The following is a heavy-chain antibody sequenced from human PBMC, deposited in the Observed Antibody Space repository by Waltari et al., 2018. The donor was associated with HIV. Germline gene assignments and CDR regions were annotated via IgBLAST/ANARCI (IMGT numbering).Heavy chain of an antibody. D-gene: IGHD1-26*01. Sequence: QVQLVESGGGVVQPGKSLRLSCAASGSTFSNFGIHWVRQAPGKGLDWVAVISFDGRNEYYADSVKGRFTISRDNSKNTVYLQMNSLRADDTAVYYCAKEGWELLQFGYYFDYWGQGTLVTVSS. V-gene: IGHV3-30*18. J-gene: IGHJ4*02. CDR3: AKEGWELLQFGYYFDY. CDR1: GSTFSNFG. CDR2: ISFDGRNE.